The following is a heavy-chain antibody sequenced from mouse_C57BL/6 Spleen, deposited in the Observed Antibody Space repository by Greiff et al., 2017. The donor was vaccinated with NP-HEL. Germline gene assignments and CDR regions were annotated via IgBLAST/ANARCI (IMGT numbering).Heavy chain of an antibody. Sequence: VQLQQSGPELVKPGASVKMSCKASGYTFTDYNMHWVKQSHGKSLEWIGYINPNNGGTSYNQKFKGKATLTVNKSSSTAYMELRSLTSEDSAVYYCAKGPYSNPYWYFDVWGTGTTVTVSS. D-gene: IGHD2-5*01. J-gene: IGHJ1*03. CDR2: INPNNGGT. CDR1: GYTFTDYN. V-gene: IGHV1-22*01. CDR3: AKGPYSNPYWYFDV.